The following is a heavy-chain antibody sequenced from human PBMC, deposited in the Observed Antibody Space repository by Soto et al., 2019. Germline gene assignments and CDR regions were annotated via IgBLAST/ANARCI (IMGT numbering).Heavy chain of an antibody. Sequence: GGSLRLSCAASGFTFSSYSMNWVRQAPGKGLEWVSYISSSSSTIYYADSVKGRFTISRDNAKNSLYLQMNSLRAEDTAVYYCARGSSSWYGTSGAAATSPFDYWGQGTLVTVSS. D-gene: IGHD6-13*01. CDR2: ISSSSSTI. CDR1: GFTFSSYS. J-gene: IGHJ4*02. V-gene: IGHV3-48*04. CDR3: ARGSSSWYGTSGAAATSPFDY.